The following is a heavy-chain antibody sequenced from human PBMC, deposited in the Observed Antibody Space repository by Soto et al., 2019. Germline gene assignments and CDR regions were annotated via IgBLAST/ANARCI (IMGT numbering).Heavy chain of an antibody. V-gene: IGHV1-69*01. D-gene: IGHD2-21*02. CDR1: GGTFSSYA. CDR3: TRDQGIVVVTATNWLDP. J-gene: IGHJ5*02. Sequence: QVQLVQSGAEVKKPGSSVKVSCKASGGTFSSYAISWVRQAPGQGLEWMGGFIPIFGTANYAQKFKGGVTITADESRSTAYMELSSVRSEGKTVYFCTRDQGIVVVTATNWLDPWGQGTLVTVSA. CDR2: FIPIFGTA.